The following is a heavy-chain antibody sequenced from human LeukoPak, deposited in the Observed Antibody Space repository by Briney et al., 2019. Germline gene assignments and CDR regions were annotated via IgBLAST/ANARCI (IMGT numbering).Heavy chain of an antibody. D-gene: IGHD3-10*01. CDR3: ARQRGGSGAINWLDP. CDR2: IFPDDSDT. Sequence: GESLKISCKSSGYSFTRYWIGWVRQLPGEGLEWMGVIFPDDSDTRYSPSFQGQVTISADKSISTAHLQWTTLKASDTAMYYCARQRGGSGAINWLDPWGQGTLVTVSS. J-gene: IGHJ5*02. V-gene: IGHV5-51*01. CDR1: GYSFTRYW.